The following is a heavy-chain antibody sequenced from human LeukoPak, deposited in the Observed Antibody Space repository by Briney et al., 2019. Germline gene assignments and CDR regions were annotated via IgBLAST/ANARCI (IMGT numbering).Heavy chain of an antibody. Sequence: ASVTVSFKASGYTFSGYYIHWVRQAPGQGLEWMGWISPSTGGTNYAQKFQGRVIMTRDTSIATAYMELRRLRSDDTAVYFCASPKYGDFYFDYWGQGTLVTVAS. CDR3: ASPKYGDFYFDY. V-gene: IGHV1-2*02. J-gene: IGHJ4*02. D-gene: IGHD2-21*02. CDR1: GYTFSGYY. CDR2: ISPSTGGT.